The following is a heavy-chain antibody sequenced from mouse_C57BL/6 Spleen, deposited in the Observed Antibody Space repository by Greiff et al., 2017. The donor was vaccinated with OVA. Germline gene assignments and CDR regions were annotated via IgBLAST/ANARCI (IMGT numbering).Heavy chain of an antibody. D-gene: IGHD2-1*01. J-gene: IGHJ1*03. CDR2: IDPAASYT. Sequence: QVQLQQPGAELVKPGASVKLSCKASCYTFTSYWMQWVKQRPGQGLEWIGEIDPAASYTNYNQKFKGKATLTVDTSSSTAYMQLSSLTSEDSAVYNCAIYGTHWYFDVWGTGTTVTVSS. CDR1: CYTFTSYW. V-gene: IGHV1-50*01. CDR3: AIYGTHWYFDV.